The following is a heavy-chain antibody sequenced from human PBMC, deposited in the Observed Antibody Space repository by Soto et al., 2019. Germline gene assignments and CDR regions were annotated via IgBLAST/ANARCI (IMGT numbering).Heavy chain of an antibody. D-gene: IGHD6-13*01. CDR3: ARAEAEAGRWRGMGV. CDR1: GDGGSSNSAA. Sequence: SHTLSLTCAISGDGGSSNSAAWNWIRQPPSRGLEWLGRTYYRSKWYNDYAVSVKSRITINPDTSKNQLSLQLNSVSPEDTAMYYCARAEAEAGRWRGMGVWSQGNTVTASS. J-gene: IGHJ6*02. V-gene: IGHV6-1*01. CDR2: TYYRSKWYN.